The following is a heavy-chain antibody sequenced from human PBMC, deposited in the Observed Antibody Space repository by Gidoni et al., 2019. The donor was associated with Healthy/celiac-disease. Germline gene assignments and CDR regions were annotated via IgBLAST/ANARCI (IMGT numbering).Heavy chain of an antibody. Sequence: EVQLVESGGGLIQPGGSLRLSCAASGFTVRSNYMSWVRQAPGKGLEWVSVIYSGGSTYDADSVKGRFTISRDNSKNTLYLQMNSLRAEDTAVYYCARAGDYYGSGSIGHFDYWGQGTLVTVSS. CDR1: GFTVRSNY. J-gene: IGHJ4*02. CDR2: IYSGGST. D-gene: IGHD3-10*01. V-gene: IGHV3-53*01. CDR3: ARAGDYYGSGSIGHFDY.